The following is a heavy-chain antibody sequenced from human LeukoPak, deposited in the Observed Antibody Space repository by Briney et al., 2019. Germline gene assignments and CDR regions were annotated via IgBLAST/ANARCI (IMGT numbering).Heavy chain of an antibody. CDR2: INPNSGGT. J-gene: IGHJ6*02. D-gene: IGHD3-3*01. V-gene: IGHV1-2*04. CDR3: VRWSLASLGYGMDV. CDR1: GYTFTGYY. Sequence: ASVKVSCKASGYTFTGYYMHWVRQAPGQGLEWMGWINPNSGGTNYAQKFQGWVTMTRDTSISTAYMELSRLRSDDTAVYYCVRWSLASLGYGMDVWGQGTTVTVSS.